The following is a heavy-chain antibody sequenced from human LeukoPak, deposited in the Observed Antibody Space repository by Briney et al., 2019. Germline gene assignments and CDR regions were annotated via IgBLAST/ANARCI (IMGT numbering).Heavy chain of an antibody. D-gene: IGHD3-10*01. V-gene: IGHV3-30-3*01. CDR3: ASTGSGLFDY. J-gene: IGHJ4*02. Sequence: PGGSLRLSCAASGFTFSSYAMHWVRQAPGKGLEWVAVISYDGSNKYYADSVKGRFTISSDNSKNTLYLQMNSLRAEDTAVYYCASTGSGLFDYWGQGTLVTVSS. CDR2: ISYDGSNK. CDR1: GFTFSSYA.